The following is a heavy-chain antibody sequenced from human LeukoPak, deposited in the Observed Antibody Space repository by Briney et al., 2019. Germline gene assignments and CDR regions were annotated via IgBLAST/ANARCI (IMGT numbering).Heavy chain of an antibody. CDR3: ARTPSGGYGDYGQLDY. V-gene: IGHV1-18*01. CDR1: GYTFTNYD. D-gene: IGHD4-17*01. Sequence: ASVKVSCKASGYTFTNYDISWVRQAPGQGLEWMGWISAYNGNTNSAQKLQGRVTMTTDTSTSTAYMELRSLRSDDTAVYYCARTPSGGYGDYGQLDYWGEGTLVTVSS. J-gene: IGHJ4*02. CDR2: ISAYNGNT.